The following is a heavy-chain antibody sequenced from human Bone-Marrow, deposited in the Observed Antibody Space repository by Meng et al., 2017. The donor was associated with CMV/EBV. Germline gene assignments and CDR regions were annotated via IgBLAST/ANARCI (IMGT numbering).Heavy chain of an antibody. Sequence: GESLKTPCAASGFTFSSYAMSWVRQAPGQGLEWVSSISSSSSYIYYADSVKGRFTISRDNAKNSLYLQMNSLRAEDTAVYYCARYSSSSFDYWGQGTLVTVSS. CDR3: ARYSSSSFDY. J-gene: IGHJ4*02. D-gene: IGHD6-6*01. V-gene: IGHV3-21*01. CDR1: GFTFSSYA. CDR2: ISSSSSYI.